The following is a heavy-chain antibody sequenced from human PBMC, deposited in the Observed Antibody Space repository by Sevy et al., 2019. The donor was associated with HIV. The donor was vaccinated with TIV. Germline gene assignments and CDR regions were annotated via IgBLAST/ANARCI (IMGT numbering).Heavy chain of an antibody. Sequence: GGSLRLSCAASGFTFSSYSMNWVRQAPGKGLEWVSSISSSSSYIYYADSVKGRFTISRDNAKNSLYLQMNSLRAEDTAVYYWARGVGIAVAGTGNYWGQGTLVTVSS. D-gene: IGHD6-19*01. J-gene: IGHJ4*02. CDR2: ISSSSSYI. CDR3: ARGVGIAVAGTGNY. CDR1: GFTFSSYS. V-gene: IGHV3-21*01.